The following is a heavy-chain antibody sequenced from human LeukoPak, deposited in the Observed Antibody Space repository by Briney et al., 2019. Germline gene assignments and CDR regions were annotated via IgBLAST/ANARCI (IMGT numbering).Heavy chain of an antibody. CDR3: ARVTPGYYYYMDV. J-gene: IGHJ6*03. D-gene: IGHD3-16*01. V-gene: IGHV4-59*10. Sequence: SETLSLTCAVYGGSFSGYYWSWIRQPAGKGLEWIGRIYTSGSTNYNPSLKSRVTMSVDTSKNQFSLKLSSVTAADTAVYYCARVTPGYYYYMDVWGKGTTVTISS. CDR1: GGSFSGYY. CDR2: IYTSGST.